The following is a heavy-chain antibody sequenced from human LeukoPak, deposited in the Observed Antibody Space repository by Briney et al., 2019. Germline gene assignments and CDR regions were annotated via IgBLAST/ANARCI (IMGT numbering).Heavy chain of an antibody. CDR3: AREGMIVVVITAFDI. D-gene: IGHD3-22*01. J-gene: IGHJ3*02. CDR1: GGSISSSSYY. V-gene: IGHV4-39*01. Sequence: SETLSLTCTVSGGSISSSSYYWGWIRQPPGKGLEWIGNIYYSGSTYYNPSLKSRVTILVDTSKNQFSLKLSSVTAADTAVYYCAREGMIVVVITAFDIWGQGTMVTVSS. CDR2: IYYSGST.